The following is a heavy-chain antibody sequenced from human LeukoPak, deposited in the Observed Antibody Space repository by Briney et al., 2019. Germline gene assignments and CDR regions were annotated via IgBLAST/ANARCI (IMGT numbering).Heavy chain of an antibody. CDR3: AKDRARGGTTDFDY. J-gene: IGHJ4*02. CDR1: GFTFSTYA. CDR2: ISGSADSI. V-gene: IGHV3-23*01. Sequence: GGSLRLSCAASGFTFSTYAMSWVRQAPGKGLEWVSAISGSADSIYYADFVKGQFAISRDNSKNTLYLQMNSLRAEDTAVYFCAKDRARGGTTDFDYWGQGTLVTVSS. D-gene: IGHD1-7*01.